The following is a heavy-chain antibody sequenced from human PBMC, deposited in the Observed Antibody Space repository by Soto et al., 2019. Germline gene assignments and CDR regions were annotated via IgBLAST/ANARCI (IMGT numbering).Heavy chain of an antibody. CDR3: AREGGRYCGGTYCLNWFDP. CDR2: IYTSGYT. D-gene: IGHD2-21*01. J-gene: IGHJ5*02. V-gene: IGHV3-66*01. Sequence: EVQLVESGGGLVQPGGSLRLSCAASGFTVSSNYMSWVRQAPGKGLEWVSLIYTSGYTYYADSVKGRFTISRDSSKNTLYLQLNSLRVEDTAVYYCAREGGRYCGGTYCLNWFDPWGQGTLVTVSS. CDR1: GFTVSSNY.